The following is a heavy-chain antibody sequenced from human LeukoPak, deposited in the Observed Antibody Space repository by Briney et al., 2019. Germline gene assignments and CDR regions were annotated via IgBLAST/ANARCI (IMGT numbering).Heavy chain of an antibody. Sequence: SETLSLTCTVSGGSISSYYWSWIRKPPGKGMEWIGYIYYSGSTNYNPSLKSRVTISVDTSKNQFSLKLSSVTAADTAVYYCARDVAGYSSGWYSPGPSGMDVWGQGTTVTVSS. D-gene: IGHD6-19*01. CDR2: IYYSGST. CDR3: ARDVAGYSSGWYSPGPSGMDV. V-gene: IGHV4-59*01. J-gene: IGHJ6*02. CDR1: GGSISSYY.